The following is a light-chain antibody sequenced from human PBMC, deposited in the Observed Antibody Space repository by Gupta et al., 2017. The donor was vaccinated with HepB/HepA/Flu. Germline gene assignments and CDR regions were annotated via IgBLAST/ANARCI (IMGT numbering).Light chain of an antibody. CDR1: QSISSY. CDR3: QQSYSTPFT. CDR2: AAS. Sequence: VDMTKYPYSLSASVGDRVTITCRASQSISSYLNWYQQKPGEAPKFLIYAASSLQGRVPSRFSASGSGTDFTLTSSSLQPEDFATYYCQQSYSTPFTFGPGSKVDIK. J-gene: IGKJ3*01. V-gene: IGKV1-39*01.